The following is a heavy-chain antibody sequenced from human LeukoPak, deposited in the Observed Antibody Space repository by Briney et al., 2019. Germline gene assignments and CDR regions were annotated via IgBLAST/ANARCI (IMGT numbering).Heavy chain of an antibody. D-gene: IGHD6-19*01. V-gene: IGHV3-7*01. CDR3: ASWGEQWLPFDY. J-gene: IGHJ4*02. Sequence: PGGSLRLSCAASGFTFSSYWMGWVRQAPGKGLEWVANIKQDGSEKYYVDSVKGRFTISRDNAKNSLYLQMNSLRAEYTAVYYCASWGEQWLPFDYWGQGTLVTVSS. CDR2: IKQDGSEK. CDR1: GFTFSSYW.